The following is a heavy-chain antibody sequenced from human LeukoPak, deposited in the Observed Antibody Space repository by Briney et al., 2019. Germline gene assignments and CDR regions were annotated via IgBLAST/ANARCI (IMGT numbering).Heavy chain of an antibody. CDR1: GGSISSYY. D-gene: IGHD6-19*01. Sequence: SETLSLTCTVSGGSISSYYCSWIRQPPGKGLEWIGYIYYSGSTNYNPSLKSRVTISVDTSKKQFSLKLSSVTAADTAVYYCAISKTNISVAGTWGQGTLVTVSS. J-gene: IGHJ5*02. V-gene: IGHV4-59*08. CDR3: AISKTNISVAGT. CDR2: IYYSGST.